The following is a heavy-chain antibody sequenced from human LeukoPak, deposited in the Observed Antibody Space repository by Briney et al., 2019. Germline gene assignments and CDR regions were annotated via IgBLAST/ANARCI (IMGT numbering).Heavy chain of an antibody. CDR1: GGSISSSSYY. V-gene: IGHV4-39*01. CDR2: IYYSGST. CDR3: ASLNVYYYYMHV. J-gene: IGHJ6*03. Sequence: SETLSLTCTVSGGSISSSSYYWGWIRQPPGKELEWIGSIYYSGSTYYNPSLKSRVTISVDTSKNQFSLKLSSVTAADTAVYYCASLNVYYYYMHVWGKGTTVTVSS.